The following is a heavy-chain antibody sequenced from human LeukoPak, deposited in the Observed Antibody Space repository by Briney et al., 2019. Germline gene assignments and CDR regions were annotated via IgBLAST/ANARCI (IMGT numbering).Heavy chain of an antibody. CDR1: GFTSSDHY. CDR3: ARSYYYGGSTYYIDY. D-gene: IGHD3-10*01. J-gene: IGHJ4*02. Sequence: GGSLRLSCAASGFTSSDHYFDWVRQAPGKGLEWVGRTRNKANSYSTDYAASVKGRFIISRDASKNSLYLQMNTLKTEDTAVYYCARSYYYGGSTYYIDYWGQRTLVTVSS. V-gene: IGHV3-72*01. CDR2: TRNKANSYST.